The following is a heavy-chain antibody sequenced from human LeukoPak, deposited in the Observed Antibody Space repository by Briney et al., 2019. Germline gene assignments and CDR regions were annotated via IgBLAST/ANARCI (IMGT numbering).Heavy chain of an antibody. D-gene: IGHD4-11*01. J-gene: IGHJ6*02. V-gene: IGHV4-39*07. CDR3: ARRRITTDYYYGMDV. CDR2: IYYSGST. Sequence: WVRQAPGKGLEWIGSIYYSGSTYYNPSLKSRVTISVDTSKNQFSLKLSSVTAADTAVYYCARRRITTDYYYGMDVWGQGTTVTVSS.